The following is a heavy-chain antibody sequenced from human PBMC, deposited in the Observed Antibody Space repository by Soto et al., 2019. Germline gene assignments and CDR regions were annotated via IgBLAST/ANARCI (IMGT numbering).Heavy chain of an antibody. Sequence: EVQLVESGGGLVQPGGSLRLSCAASGFTFTAYSMNRVRQAPGKGLEWVSYISSGRGSIYYADSVKGRFTISRDDAKNSLYLQMNSLRDEDTAVYYCARDFWDYWGQGTVVTVSS. V-gene: IGHV3-48*02. CDR2: ISSGRGSI. CDR1: GFTFTAYS. J-gene: IGHJ4*02. CDR3: ARDFWDY. D-gene: IGHD3-3*01.